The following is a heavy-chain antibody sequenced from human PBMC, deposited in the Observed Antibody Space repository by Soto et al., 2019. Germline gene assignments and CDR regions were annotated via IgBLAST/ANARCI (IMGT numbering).Heavy chain of an antibody. CDR1: GFTFSSYD. Sequence: EVQLLESGGGLVQPGGSLRLSCSASGFTFSSYDMSWVRQAAGKGLEWVSLISGSGGHTFYADSVKGRFSISRDNPKNTLYLQMNSLRAEDTAVYYCAKYDYASGSYYKTFEYWGQGTLVTVSS. CDR3: AKYDYASGSYYKTFEY. D-gene: IGHD3-10*01. V-gene: IGHV3-23*01. CDR2: ISGSGGHT. J-gene: IGHJ4*02.